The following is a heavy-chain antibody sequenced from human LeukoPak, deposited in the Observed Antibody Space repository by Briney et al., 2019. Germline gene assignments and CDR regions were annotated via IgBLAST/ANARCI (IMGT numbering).Heavy chain of an antibody. CDR3: ARGPETGDGFWYFDL. CDR2: IYHSGST. J-gene: IGHJ2*01. V-gene: IGHV4-38-2*01. D-gene: IGHD7-27*01. CDR1: GYSISSGYY. Sequence: SETLSLTCAVSGYSISSGYYWGWLRQPPGKGLEWIGSIYHSGSTYYNPSLKSRVTISVDTSKNQFSLKLSSVTAADTAVYYCARGPETGDGFWYFDLWGRGTLVTVSS.